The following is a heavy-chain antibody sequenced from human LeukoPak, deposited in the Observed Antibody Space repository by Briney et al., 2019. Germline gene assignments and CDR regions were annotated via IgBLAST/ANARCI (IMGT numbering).Heavy chain of an antibody. CDR3: ARDGSARSLAN. CDR2: IDNGGST. Sequence: PGGSLRLSCLASGFTVSSNYMSWVRQAPGKGLEWVSVIDNGGSTYYADSVKGRFTISRDNSKNTLYLQMNSLRAEDTAVYYCARDGSARSLANWGQGTLVSVSS. J-gene: IGHJ4*02. D-gene: IGHD6-6*01. CDR1: GFTVSSNY. V-gene: IGHV3-53*01.